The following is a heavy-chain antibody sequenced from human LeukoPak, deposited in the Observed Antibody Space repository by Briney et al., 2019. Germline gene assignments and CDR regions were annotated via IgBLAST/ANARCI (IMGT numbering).Heavy chain of an antibody. V-gene: IGHV1-2*02. CDR3: ASAYYDSSGSTLPDAFDI. J-gene: IGHJ3*02. CDR2: INPNSGDT. D-gene: IGHD3-22*01. CDR1: GYTYTRYY. Sequence: ASVKVSCKSSGYTYTRYYMHCVRQPRTQGLEWMGWINPNSGDTNYAQKLQDRLTMTRDTSISTAYMAMSRRRSDDTAVYSCASAYYDSSGSTLPDAFDIWGQRTMVTVSS.